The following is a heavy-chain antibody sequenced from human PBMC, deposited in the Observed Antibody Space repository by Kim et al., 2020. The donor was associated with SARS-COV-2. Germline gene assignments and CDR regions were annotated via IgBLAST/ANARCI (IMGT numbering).Heavy chain of an antibody. CDR2: IYYSGST. J-gene: IGHJ4*02. Sequence: SETLSLTCTVSGGSISSGGYYWSWIRQHPGKGLEWIGYIYYSGSTYYNPSLKSRVTISVDTSKNQFSLKLSSVTAADTAEYYCARGEAIAAAEGYWGQGTLVTVSS. CDR3: ARGEAIAAAEGY. CDR1: GGSISSGGYY. V-gene: IGHV4-31*03. D-gene: IGHD6-13*01.